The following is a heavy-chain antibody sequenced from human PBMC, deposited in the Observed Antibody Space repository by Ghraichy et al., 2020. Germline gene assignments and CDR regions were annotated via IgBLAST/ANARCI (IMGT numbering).Heavy chain of an antibody. CDR3: ARGCSGGSCYPPNLSYYYYSYMDV. V-gene: IGHV4-59*01. D-gene: IGHD2-15*01. J-gene: IGHJ6*03. CDR2: IYYSGST. CDR1: GGSISSYY. Sequence: SETLSLTCTVSGGSISSYYWSWIRQPPGKGLEWIGYIYYSGSTNYNPSLKSRVTISVDTSKNQFSLKLSSVTAADTAVYYCARGCSGGSCYPPNLSYYYYSYMDVWGKGTTVTVSS.